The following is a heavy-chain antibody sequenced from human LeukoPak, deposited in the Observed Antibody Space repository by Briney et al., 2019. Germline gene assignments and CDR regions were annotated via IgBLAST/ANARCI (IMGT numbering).Heavy chain of an antibody. D-gene: IGHD5-12*01. Sequence: PGGSLRLSCAASGFTVSSNCMSWVRQAPGKGLEWVSVIYSDDSTYYADSVKGRFTISRHNSKNTLYLQMNSLRAEDTAVYYCARGGYSGYDRDAFDIWGQGTMVTVSS. CDR2: IYSDDST. CDR1: GFTVSSNC. V-gene: IGHV3-53*04. J-gene: IGHJ3*02. CDR3: ARGGYSGYDRDAFDI.